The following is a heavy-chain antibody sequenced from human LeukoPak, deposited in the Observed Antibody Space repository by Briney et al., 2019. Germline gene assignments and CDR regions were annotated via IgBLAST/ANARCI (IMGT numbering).Heavy chain of an antibody. CDR3: AREEGGMFDGDYEGPNWWYFDY. V-gene: IGHV3-7*01. CDR1: VLTFSRYW. J-gene: IGHJ4*02. CDR2: INQDGTER. Sequence: PGGSLRLACAASVLTFSRYWMGWVRQAPVKGLEWVAIINQDGTERNYVDSVEGRFSISRDNAKNSLYLQMNSLRAEDTAVYYCAREEGGMFDGDYEGPNWWYFDYWGQGTLVTVSS. D-gene: IGHD4-17*01.